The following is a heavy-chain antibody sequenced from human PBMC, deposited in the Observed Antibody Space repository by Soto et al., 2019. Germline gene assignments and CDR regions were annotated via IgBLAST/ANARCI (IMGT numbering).Heavy chain of an antibody. Sequence: QVQLQESGPGLVKPSGTLSLTCAVSGGSISSSNWWSWVRQPPGKGLEWIGEIYHSGSTNYNPSLKTRLTISVDKSKNQFSLKLSSVTAADTPVYYCARDRIAAAGTYYYGMDVWGQGTTVTVSS. CDR2: IYHSGST. CDR1: GGSISSSNW. J-gene: IGHJ6*02. D-gene: IGHD6-13*01. CDR3: ARDRIAAAGTYYYGMDV. V-gene: IGHV4-4*02.